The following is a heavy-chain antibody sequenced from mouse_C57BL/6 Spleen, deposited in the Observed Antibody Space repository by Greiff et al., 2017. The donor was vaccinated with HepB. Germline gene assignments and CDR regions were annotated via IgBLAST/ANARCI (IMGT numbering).Heavy chain of an antibody. Sequence: EVQLQQSGPELVKPGASVKISCKASGYSFTGYYMNWVKQSPEKSLEWIGEINPSTGGTTYNQKFKAKATLTVDKSSSTAYMQLKSLTSEDSAVYYCARLYYGSSYEAWFADWGQGTLVTVSA. D-gene: IGHD1-1*01. CDR3: ARLYYGSSYEAWFAD. V-gene: IGHV1-42*01. J-gene: IGHJ3*01. CDR2: INPSTGGT. CDR1: GYSFTGYY.